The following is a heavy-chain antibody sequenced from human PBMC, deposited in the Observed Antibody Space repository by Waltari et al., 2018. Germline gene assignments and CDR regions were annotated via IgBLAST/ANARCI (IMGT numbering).Heavy chain of an antibody. J-gene: IGHJ3*02. V-gene: IGHV7-4-1*02. CDR1: GYTFTSYA. CDR2: INTNTGNP. Sequence: QVQLVQSGSELKKPGASVKVSCKASGYTFTSYAMNWVRQAPGQGLEWMGWINTNTGNPTDAQGFTGRFGFSLDTSFSTAYLQISSLKAEDTAVYYCAREGVVPAAIMGYDAFDIWGQGTMVTVSS. D-gene: IGHD2-2*02. CDR3: AREGVVPAAIMGYDAFDI.